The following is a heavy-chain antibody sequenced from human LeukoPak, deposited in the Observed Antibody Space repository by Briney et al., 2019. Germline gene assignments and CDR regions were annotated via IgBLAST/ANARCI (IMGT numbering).Heavy chain of an antibody. CDR1: GYTFTSYG. J-gene: IGHJ4*02. CDR3: ARADIVVVKALDY. Sequence: ASVKVSCKASGYTFTSYGISWVRQAPGQGLEWMGWISAYNGNTNYAQKFQGRVTITTDESTSTAYMELSSLRSEDTAVYYCARADIVVVKALDYWGQGTLVTVSS. D-gene: IGHD2-2*01. V-gene: IGHV1-18*01. CDR2: ISAYNGNT.